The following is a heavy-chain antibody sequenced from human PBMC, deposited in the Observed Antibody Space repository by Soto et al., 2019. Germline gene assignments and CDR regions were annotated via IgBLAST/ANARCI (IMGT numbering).Heavy chain of an antibody. J-gene: IGHJ4*02. CDR1: GFTSNNYG. V-gene: IGHV3-33*01. D-gene: IGHD3-10*01. Sequence: PGGSLRLSCAASGFTSNNYGMHWVRQAPGKGLEWVALIWYDGSNKNYADSVKGRFTISRDNSKNTVYLQMNSLRAEDTAVYYCGRDPRGSGSPVLFVDYWGQGARVTVSS. CDR2: IWYDGSNK. CDR3: GRDPRGSGSPVLFVDY.